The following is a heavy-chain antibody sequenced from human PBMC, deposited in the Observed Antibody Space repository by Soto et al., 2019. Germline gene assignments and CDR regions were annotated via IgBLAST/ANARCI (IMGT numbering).Heavy chain of an antibody. CDR2: ISVSGDAT. CDR3: APGPCGGVTCRKDY. D-gene: IGHD2-21*01. Sequence: EVQLLVSGGDLVQPGGSLRLSCAASGFAFSNYAINWVRQAPGKGLEWVSAISVSGDATDYADSVKGRFTISGDDSKNTVFLQMSSRRGDDTALYYCAPGPCGGVTCRKDYWGQGPLVTVSS. V-gene: IGHV3-23*01. CDR1: GFAFSNYA. J-gene: IGHJ4*02.